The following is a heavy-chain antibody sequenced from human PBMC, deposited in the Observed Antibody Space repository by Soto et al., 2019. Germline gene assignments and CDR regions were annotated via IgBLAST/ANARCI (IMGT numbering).Heavy chain of an antibody. CDR1: GFSLSTSGMC. D-gene: IGHD4-4*01. V-gene: IGHV2-70*11. Sequence: SGPTLVNPTQTLTLTCTFSGFSLSTSGMCVSWIRQPPGKALEWLARIDWDDDKYYSTSLKTRLTISKDTSKNQVVLTMTNMDPVDTATYYCAREGPEMTTVTSYYYYYMDVWGKGTTVTVSS. CDR2: IDWDDDK. J-gene: IGHJ6*03. CDR3: AREGPEMTTVTSYYYYYMDV.